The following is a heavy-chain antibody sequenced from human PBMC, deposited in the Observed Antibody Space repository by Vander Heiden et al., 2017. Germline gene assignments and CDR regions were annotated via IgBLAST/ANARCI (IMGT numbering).Heavy chain of an antibody. CDR3: ASSWTYYGMDV. J-gene: IGHJ6*02. CDR1: GFTVSKNF. V-gene: IGHV3-53*01. D-gene: IGHD3-10*01. CDR2: IYAGGST. Sequence: EVQLVASGGGLIQPGGSLKLSCEVSGFTVSKNFTTWVRQAPGKGLDWVSIIYAGGSTYYAESVKGRFTISRDNAKNTVYLQMNRLRAEDTAVYYCASSWTYYGMDVWGRGTTVTVS.